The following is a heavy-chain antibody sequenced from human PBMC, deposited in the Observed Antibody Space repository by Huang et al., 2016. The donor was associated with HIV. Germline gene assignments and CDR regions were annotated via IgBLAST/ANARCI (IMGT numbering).Heavy chain of an antibody. Sequence: QVQLQQWGAGLLKPSGALSLTCAVYGGSLSDHYWTGIRLSPGKRLEWIGELMHRELSTYNPSLRSRVTMSVDMSKNQFSLNLTSLSAADTAVYYCARPRMTATSSDSTWSFFDSWGQGTLVIVSS. J-gene: IGHJ4*02. V-gene: IGHV4-34*02. CDR2: LMHRELS. CDR3: ARPRMTATSSDSTWSFFDS. D-gene: IGHD2-21*02. CDR1: GGSLSDHY.